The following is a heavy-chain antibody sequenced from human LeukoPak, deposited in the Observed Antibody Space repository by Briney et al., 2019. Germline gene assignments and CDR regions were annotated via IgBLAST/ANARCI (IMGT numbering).Heavy chain of an antibody. D-gene: IGHD3-22*01. Sequence: PGGSLRLSCAASGFTFSNAWMSWVRQAPGKGLEWVGRIKSKTDGGTTDYAAPVKGRFTISRDDSKNTLYLQMNSLKTEDTAVYYCTAYHYYDSSWASFDYWGQGTLVTVSS. J-gene: IGHJ4*02. CDR2: IKSKTDGGTT. V-gene: IGHV3-15*01. CDR1: GFTFSNAW. CDR3: TAYHYYDSSWASFDY.